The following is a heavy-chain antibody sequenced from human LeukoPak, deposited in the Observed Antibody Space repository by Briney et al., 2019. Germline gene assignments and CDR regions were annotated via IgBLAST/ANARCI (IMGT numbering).Heavy chain of an antibody. CDR2: IIPIFGTA. D-gene: IGHD3-3*01. J-gene: IGHJ3*02. V-gene: IGHV1-69*01. CDR3: ARDIQLAVYDFWSGYSRAGAFDI. Sequence: ASVKVSCKASGGTFSSYAISWVRQAPGQGLEWMGGIIPIFGTANYAQKFQGRATSTADESTSTAYMELSSLRSEDTAVYYCARDIQLAVYDFWSGYSRAGAFDIWGQGTMVTVSS. CDR1: GGTFSSYA.